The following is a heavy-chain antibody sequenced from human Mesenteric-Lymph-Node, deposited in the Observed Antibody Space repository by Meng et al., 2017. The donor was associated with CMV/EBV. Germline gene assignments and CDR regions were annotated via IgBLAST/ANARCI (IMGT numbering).Heavy chain of an antibody. D-gene: IGHD4-11*01. V-gene: IGHV1-69*10. Sequence: EGTFSTYNINWVRQAPGQGLEWMGAVIPIVNIPTYAQKFQGRLTITADKSTSTAYMELSSLRSEDTAMYYCARDLSGSLVTTVDFDYWGQGTLVTVSS. CDR2: VIPIVNIP. CDR3: ARDLSGSLVTTVDFDY. CDR1: EGTFSTYN. J-gene: IGHJ4*02.